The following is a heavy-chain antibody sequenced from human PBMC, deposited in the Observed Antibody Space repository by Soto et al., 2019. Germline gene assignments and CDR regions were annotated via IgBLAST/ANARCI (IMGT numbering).Heavy chain of an antibody. CDR1: GFTFGTYG. CDR2: ISYDGNNK. V-gene: IGHV3-30*18. Sequence: QVQLVESGGGVVQPGRSLRLSCAASGFTFGTYGIHWVRQAPGKGLEWVAFISYDGNNKYYADSMKGRFTISRDNSKNTLYLQMNSLRAEDTAVYYCAKDLSPLVPEPYGMDVWGQGTTVTVSS. CDR3: AKDLSPLVPEPYGMDV. J-gene: IGHJ6*02. D-gene: IGHD2-8*02.